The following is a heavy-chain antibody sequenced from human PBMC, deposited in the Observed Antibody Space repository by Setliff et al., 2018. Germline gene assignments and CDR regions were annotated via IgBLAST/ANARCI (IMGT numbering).Heavy chain of an antibody. D-gene: IGHD3-22*01. Sequence: ETLSLSCAASGFTFSSYGMHWVRQAPGKGLEWVSYISSSSSTIYYADSVKGRFTISRENSKNTLYLQMNSLRAEDTAVYYCARDQALDTMIVVVISTGFDYWGQGTLVTVSS. CDR2: ISSSSSTI. J-gene: IGHJ4*02. CDR1: GFTFSSYG. CDR3: ARDQALDTMIVVVISTGFDY. V-gene: IGHV3-48*01.